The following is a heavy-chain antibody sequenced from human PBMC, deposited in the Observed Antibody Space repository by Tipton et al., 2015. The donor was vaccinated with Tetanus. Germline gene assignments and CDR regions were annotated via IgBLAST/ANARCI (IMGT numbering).Heavy chain of an antibody. D-gene: IGHD3-16*01. Sequence: TLSLTCNVSGASISSGGYFWNWIRHRPGKGLEWIGNIYYSGSTDYNPSLRSRVAISVDTSKNQFSLKLSSVTAADTAVYYCARTWGVWVTSIDAFDIWGQGTKVAVSS. CDR2: IYYSGST. V-gene: IGHV4-30-2*03. CDR1: GASISSGGYF. CDR3: ARTWGVWVTSIDAFDI. J-gene: IGHJ3*02.